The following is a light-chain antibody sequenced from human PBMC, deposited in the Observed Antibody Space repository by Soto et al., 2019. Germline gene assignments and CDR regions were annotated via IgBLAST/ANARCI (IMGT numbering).Light chain of an antibody. CDR1: QSVSSSY. V-gene: IGKV3-20*01. CDR3: QQYGSSSIT. J-gene: IGKJ5*01. CDR2: GAS. Sequence: EIVLTQSPGTLSLSPGERATLFCRASQSVSSSYLAWYQQKPGQAPRLLIYGASSRATGIPDRFSGSGSGTDFTLIMSRLEPEDFAVYYCQQYGSSSITFGQGTRLEI.